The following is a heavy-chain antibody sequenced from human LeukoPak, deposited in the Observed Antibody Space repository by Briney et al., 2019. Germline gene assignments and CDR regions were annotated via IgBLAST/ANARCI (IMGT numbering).Heavy chain of an antibody. J-gene: IGHJ4*02. CDR1: GGSISSGGYY. Sequence: RPSQTLSLTCTVSGGSISSGGYYWSWIRQHPGKGLEWIGYIYYSGSTYYNPSLESRVSISIDTSKNQFSLKLSSVTAADTAVYYCARVETYYYDSSGYPYFDYWGQGTLVTVSS. CDR3: ARVETYYYDSSGYPYFDY. CDR2: IYYSGST. V-gene: IGHV4-31*03. D-gene: IGHD3-22*01.